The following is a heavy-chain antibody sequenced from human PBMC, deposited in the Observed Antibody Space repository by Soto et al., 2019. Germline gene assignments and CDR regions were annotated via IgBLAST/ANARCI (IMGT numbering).Heavy chain of an antibody. CDR1: GGSISSGGYS. CDR3: ARVPSP. Sequence: QLQLRESGSGLVKPSQTLSLTCAVSGGSISSGGYSWSWIRQPPGKGLEWIGYIYHSGSTYYNPSLKSRVTISVDRPKTQFSLKLSSVTAADTAVYYCARVPSPWGQGTLVTVSS. V-gene: IGHV4-30-2*01. J-gene: IGHJ5*02. CDR2: IYHSGST.